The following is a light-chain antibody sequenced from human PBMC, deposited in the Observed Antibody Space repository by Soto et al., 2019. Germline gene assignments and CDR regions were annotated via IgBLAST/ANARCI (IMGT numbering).Light chain of an antibody. Sequence: QSALTQPASVSGSPGRSITISCTGTSSNVGSYKLVSWYQQHPGKAPKLMIFEVNKRPSGVSNRFSGSKSGNTAPLTISGLKVEDEADYYCCSSGGSPTYVFGTGTKVTVL. V-gene: IGLV2-23*02. CDR2: EVN. CDR1: SSNVGSYKL. J-gene: IGLJ1*01. CDR3: CSSGGSPTYV.